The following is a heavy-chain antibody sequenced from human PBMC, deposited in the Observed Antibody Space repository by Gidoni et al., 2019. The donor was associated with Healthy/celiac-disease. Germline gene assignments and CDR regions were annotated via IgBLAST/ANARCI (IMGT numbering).Heavy chain of an antibody. Sequence: QLQLQESGPGLVKPSETLSLTCTVSGGSISSSSYYWGWIRQPPGKGLEWIGSIYYSGSTYHNPSLKNRVTISVDTSKNQFSLKLSSVTAADTAVYYCAFRDPRVLRYFDWPLNVWGQGTTVTVSS. CDR3: AFRDPRVLRYFDWPLNV. D-gene: IGHD3-9*01. J-gene: IGHJ6*02. CDR2: IYYSGST. V-gene: IGHV4-39*01. CDR1: GGSISSSSYY.